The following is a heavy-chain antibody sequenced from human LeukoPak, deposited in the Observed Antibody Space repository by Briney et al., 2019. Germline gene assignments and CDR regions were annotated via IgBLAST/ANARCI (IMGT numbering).Heavy chain of an antibody. CDR3: ARAGSSSSAGMDV. V-gene: IGHV3-53*01. D-gene: IGHD6-6*01. Sequence: GGSLRLSCAASGFTFSSYAMHWVRQAPGKGLEWVSVIYSGGSTYYADSVKGRFTISRDNSKNTLYLQMNSLRAEDTAVYYCARAGSSSSAGMDVWGQGTTVTVSS. CDR1: GFTFSSYA. CDR2: IYSGGST. J-gene: IGHJ6*02.